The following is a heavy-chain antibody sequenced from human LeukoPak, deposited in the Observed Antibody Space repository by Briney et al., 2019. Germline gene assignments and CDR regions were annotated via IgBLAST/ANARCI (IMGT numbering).Heavy chain of an antibody. J-gene: IGHJ4*02. V-gene: IGHV3-30*01. CDR1: GFTFSSYA. D-gene: IGHD6-6*01. CDR3: ARDGKQLVLDY. CDR2: ISYDGSNK. Sequence: GGSLRLSCAASGFTFSSYAMHWVRQAPGKGLEWMAVISYDGSNKYYADSVKGRFTISRDNSKNTLYLQMNSLRAEDTAVYYCARDGKQLVLDYWGQGTLVTVSS.